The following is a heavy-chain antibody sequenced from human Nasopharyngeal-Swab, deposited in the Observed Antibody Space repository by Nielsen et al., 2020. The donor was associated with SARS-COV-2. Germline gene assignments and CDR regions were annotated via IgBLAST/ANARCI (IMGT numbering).Heavy chain of an antibody. J-gene: IGHJ6*03. CDR2: ISGSGGST. D-gene: IGHD3-16*01. CDR1: GFTFSSYA. Sequence: GESLKISCAASGFTFSSYAMSWVRQAPGKGLEWVSAISGSGGSTYYADSMKGRFTISRDNSKNTLYLQMNSLRAEDTAVYYCAKDYNSVGWGSNKIYYMDVWGKGTTVTVSS. V-gene: IGHV3-23*01. CDR3: AKDYNSVGWGSNKIYYMDV.